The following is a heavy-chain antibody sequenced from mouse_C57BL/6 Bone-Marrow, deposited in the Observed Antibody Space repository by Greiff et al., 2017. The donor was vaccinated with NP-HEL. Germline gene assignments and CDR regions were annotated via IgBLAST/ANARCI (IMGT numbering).Heavy chain of an antibody. CDR1: GFTFSDYG. Sequence: EVNVVESGGGLVQPGGSLKLSCAASGFTFSDYGMAWVRQAPRKGPEWVAFISNLAYSIYYADTVTGRFTISRENAKNTLYLEMSSLRSEDTAMYYCARLGYYGSRRFAYWGQGTLVTVSA. J-gene: IGHJ3*01. D-gene: IGHD1-1*01. CDR2: ISNLAYSI. CDR3: ARLGYYGSRRFAY. V-gene: IGHV5-15*01.